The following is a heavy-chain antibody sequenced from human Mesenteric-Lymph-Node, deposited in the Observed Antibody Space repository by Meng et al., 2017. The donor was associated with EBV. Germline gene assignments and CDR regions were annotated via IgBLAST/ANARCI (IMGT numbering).Heavy chain of an antibody. CDR2: MSSSGSTL. D-gene: IGHD2-2*01. CDR1: GFSFSDSY. J-gene: IGHJ4*02. V-gene: IGHV3-11*01. Sequence: VGEWGGDVRPGGSLRLSCAPSGFSFSDSYMIWIRQAPGKGLEWVSYMSSSGSTLYYADSVRGRFTISRDNPNNSLFLQMNSLRAEDTAVYYCARQMPSSYYFDFWGQGTLVTVSS. CDR3: ARQMPSSYYFDF.